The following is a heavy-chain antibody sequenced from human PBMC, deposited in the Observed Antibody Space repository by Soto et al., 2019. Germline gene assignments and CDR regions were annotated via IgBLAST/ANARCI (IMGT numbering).Heavy chain of an antibody. J-gene: IGHJ5*02. D-gene: IGHD6-6*01. CDR2: IIPIFGTA. V-gene: IGHV1-69*13. CDR1: GGTFSSYA. Sequence: SVKVSCKASGGTFSSYAISWVRQAPGQGLEWMGGIIPIFGTANYAQKFQGRVTITADESTSTAYMELSSLRSEDTAVYYCARRARPEYSSSSAWHNNNWFDPWGQGTLVTVS. CDR3: ARRARPEYSSSSAWHNNNWFDP.